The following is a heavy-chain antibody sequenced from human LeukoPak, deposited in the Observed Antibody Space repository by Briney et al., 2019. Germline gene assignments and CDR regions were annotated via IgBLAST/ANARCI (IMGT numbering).Heavy chain of an antibody. J-gene: IGHJ4*02. D-gene: IGHD6-13*01. V-gene: IGHV3-23*01. CDR2: ISSSGGRT. Sequence: GGSLRLSCTASEFTFSDYAMSWVRQAPGKGLEWVSAISSSGGRTYYGDSVKGRFTISRDNSKKTLYLQMNSLRAGDTAVYYCAKGLHSAAADYWGQGTLVTVSA. CDR1: EFTFSDYA. CDR3: AKGLHSAAADY.